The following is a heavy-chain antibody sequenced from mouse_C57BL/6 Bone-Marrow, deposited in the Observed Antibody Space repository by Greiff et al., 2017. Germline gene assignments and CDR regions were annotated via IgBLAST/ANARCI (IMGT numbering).Heavy chain of an antibody. J-gene: IGHJ1*03. CDR3: VRHALLWYFDV. CDR1: GFSFNTYA. D-gene: IGHD3-3*01. CDR2: IRSKSNNYAT. Sequence: EVQLVESGGGLVQPKGSLKLSCAASGFSFNTYAMNWVRQAPGKGLEWVARIRSKSNNYATYYADSVKDRFTISRDDSESMLYLQMNNLKTEDTAMYYCVRHALLWYFDVWGTGTTVTVSS. V-gene: IGHV10-1*01.